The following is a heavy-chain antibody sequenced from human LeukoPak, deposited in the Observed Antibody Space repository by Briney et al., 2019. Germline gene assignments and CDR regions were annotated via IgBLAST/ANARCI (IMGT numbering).Heavy chain of an antibody. CDR2: IYCSKRPNSDST. J-gene: IGHJ4*02. Sequence: PSETLSLTCTVSGGSISSYYWSWIRQPPGQGLEWIGYIYCSKRPNSDSTRYNPSLKSRVTISVDTSKSHLSLNLSSVTAADTAVYYCARGSLIPDAKRASVWGQGSLVTVSS. CDR1: GGSISSYY. V-gene: IGHV4-59*01. CDR3: ARGSLIPDAKRASV. D-gene: IGHD2-2*01.